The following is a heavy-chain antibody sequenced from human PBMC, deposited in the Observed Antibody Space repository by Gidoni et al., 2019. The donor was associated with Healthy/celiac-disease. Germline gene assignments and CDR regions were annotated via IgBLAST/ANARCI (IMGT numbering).Heavy chain of an antibody. V-gene: IGHV1-69*01. Sequence: QVQLVQSGAEVKKPWSSVNVSCKASGGTFSSYAISRVRQAPGQGLEWMGGIIPIFGTANYAQKVQGRVTITADESTSTAYMELSSLRSEDTAVYYCAREVYCSGGSCYSSYYYGMDVWGQGTTVTVSS. D-gene: IGHD2-15*01. J-gene: IGHJ6*02. CDR2: IIPIFGTA. CDR1: GGTFSSYA. CDR3: AREVYCSGGSCYSSYYYGMDV.